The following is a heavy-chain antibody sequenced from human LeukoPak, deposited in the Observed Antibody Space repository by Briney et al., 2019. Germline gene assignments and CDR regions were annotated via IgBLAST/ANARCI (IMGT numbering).Heavy chain of an antibody. CDR3: AKAFDVGATTPPFDY. CDR2: IRGSGGST. Sequence: GGSLRLSCAASGFTFSSYGMSWVRQAPGRGLEWVSAIRGSGGSTFYADSVKGRFTISRDNSKNTLYLQMNSLRAEDTDVYYCAKAFDVGATTPPFDYWGQGTLVTVSS. J-gene: IGHJ4*02. V-gene: IGHV3-23*01. CDR1: GFTFSSYG. D-gene: IGHD1-26*01.